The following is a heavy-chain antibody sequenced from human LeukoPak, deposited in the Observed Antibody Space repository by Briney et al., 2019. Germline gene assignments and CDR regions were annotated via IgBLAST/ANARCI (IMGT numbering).Heavy chain of an antibody. J-gene: IGHJ4*02. Sequence: SETLSLTCTVSGASISSNYLSWVRQPPGRGLEGIGFIHNSGSTNYNPSLETRVSIAIDTSKRQFSLHLMSVSAADTAVYYCARLGSGWPGIDSWGREPWSSSPQ. D-gene: IGHD6-19*01. CDR3: ARLGSGWPGIDS. CDR1: GASISSNY. CDR2: IHNSGST. V-gene: IGHV4-59*01.